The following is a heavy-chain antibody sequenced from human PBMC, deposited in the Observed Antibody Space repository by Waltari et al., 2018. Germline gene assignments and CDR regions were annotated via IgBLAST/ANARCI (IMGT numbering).Heavy chain of an antibody. Sequence: QVQLQESGPGLVKPSETLSLTCTVSGASVSSSYYGSWIRQPPGKGLEWIGYIYYSGSTNYNPSLKSRVTISVDTSKNKFSLKLNSVTAADTAVYYCARASRGSGFYYGYFDLWGRGTLVIVSS. J-gene: IGHJ2*01. CDR3: ARASRGSGFYYGYFDL. D-gene: IGHD3-3*01. CDR1: GASVSSSYY. CDR2: IYYSGST. V-gene: IGHV4-61*01.